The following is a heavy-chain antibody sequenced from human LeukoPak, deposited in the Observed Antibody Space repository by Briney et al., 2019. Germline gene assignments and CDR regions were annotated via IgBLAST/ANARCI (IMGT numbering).Heavy chain of an antibody. Sequence: SXTLSLTCTVSGGSISSSSYYWGWIRQPPGKGLEWIGSIYYSGSTYYNPSLKSRVTISVDTSKNQFSLKLSSVTAADTAVYYCARHLYDYDSSGYYRNWFDPWGQGTLVTVSS. J-gene: IGHJ5*02. D-gene: IGHD3-22*01. CDR3: ARHLYDYDSSGYYRNWFDP. CDR2: IYYSGST. V-gene: IGHV4-39*01. CDR1: GGSISSSSYY.